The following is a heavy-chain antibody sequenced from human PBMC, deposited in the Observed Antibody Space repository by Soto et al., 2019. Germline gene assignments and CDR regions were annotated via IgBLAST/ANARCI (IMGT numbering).Heavy chain of an antibody. J-gene: IGHJ4*02. CDR3: AHRDGARFYFDY. Sequence: QITLKESGPTVVKPTQTLTLTCSLSGFSITTNEVSVGWIRQPPGKALEWLALIYWDDDKRYSPSLKDRLTXXKXXSKNQMVLTMTNMDPGDTATYYCAHRDGARFYFDYWGQGTLVTVTS. V-gene: IGHV2-5*02. CDR2: IYWDDDK. CDR1: GFSITTNEVS.